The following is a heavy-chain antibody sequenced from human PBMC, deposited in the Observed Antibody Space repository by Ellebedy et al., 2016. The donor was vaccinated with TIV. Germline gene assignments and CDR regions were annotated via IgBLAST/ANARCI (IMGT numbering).Heavy chain of an antibody. CDR1: GYNLSNYG. CDR3: ARGKGRSGTVIIWTPFDS. Sequence: ASVKVSXXASGYNLSNYGISWVRQGPGQGLEWMGWVNTHKGNINYAPKFRGRVTMTIDTSTSTVYMELRSLASDDTAVYFCARGKGRSGTVIIWTPFDSWGQGTLLTVSS. CDR2: VNTHKGNI. J-gene: IGHJ4*02. D-gene: IGHD2/OR15-2a*01. V-gene: IGHV1-18*01.